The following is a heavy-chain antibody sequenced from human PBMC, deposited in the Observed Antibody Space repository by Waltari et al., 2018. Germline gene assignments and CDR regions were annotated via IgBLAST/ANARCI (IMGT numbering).Heavy chain of an antibody. J-gene: IGHJ6*02. CDR2: ISSNDEK. CDR1: GFSLSNARMG. Sequence: QVTLKESGPVLVKPTETLTLTCTVSGFSLSNARMGVRWIRQPPGKALEWLAHISSNDEKSYSTSLKSRLTISKDTSKSQVVLTMTNMDPVDTATYYCARTYYDILTGRPYYYGMDVWGQGTTVTVSS. D-gene: IGHD3-9*01. CDR3: ARTYYDILTGRPYYYGMDV. V-gene: IGHV2-26*01.